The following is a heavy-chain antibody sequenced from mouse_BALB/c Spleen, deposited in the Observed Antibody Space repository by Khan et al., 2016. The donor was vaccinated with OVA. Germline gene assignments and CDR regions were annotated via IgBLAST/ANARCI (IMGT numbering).Heavy chain of an antibody. V-gene: IGHV1-7*01. CDR3: TRDRIDY. CDR1: GYTFTTYW. CDR2: INPTSGHT. J-gene: IGHJ2*01. Sequence: QVRLQQSGADLAKPGASVKMSCKTSGYTFTTYWMHWVKQRPGQGLEWIGYINPTSGHTDYNEKFKDKATLSADKSSSTAYMQLSSLTSEDSAVYYCTRDRIDYWGQGTTLTVSS.